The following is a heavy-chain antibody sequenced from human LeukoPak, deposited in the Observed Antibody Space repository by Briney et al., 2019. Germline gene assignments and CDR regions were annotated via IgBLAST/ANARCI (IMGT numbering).Heavy chain of an antibody. Sequence: ASVKVSCKASGYTFTGYYMHWVRQAPGQGLEWMGWINPNSGGTNYAQKFQGRVTMTRDTSISTAYMELSRLRSDDTAVYYCAREVTGYSSSWNWFDPRGQGTLVTVSS. CDR3: AREVTGYSSSWNWFDP. J-gene: IGHJ5*02. CDR1: GYTFTGYY. D-gene: IGHD6-13*01. CDR2: INPNSGGT. V-gene: IGHV1-2*02.